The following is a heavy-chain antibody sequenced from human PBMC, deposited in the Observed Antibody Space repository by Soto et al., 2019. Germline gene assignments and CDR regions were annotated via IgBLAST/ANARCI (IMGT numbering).Heavy chain of an antibody. V-gene: IGHV4-30-4*01. CDR2: IYYSGST. CDR3: ARVAEYYFDY. Sequence: SETLSLTCTVSGGSISSGDYYWSWIRQPPGKGLEWIGYIYYSGSTYHNPSLKSRVTISVDTSKNQFSLKLSSVTAADTAVYYCARVAEYYFDYWGQGTLVTVSS. J-gene: IGHJ4*02. CDR1: GGSISSGDYY.